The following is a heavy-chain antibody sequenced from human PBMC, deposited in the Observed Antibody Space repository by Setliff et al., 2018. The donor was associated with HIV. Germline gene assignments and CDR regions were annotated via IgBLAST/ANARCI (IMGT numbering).Heavy chain of an antibody. CDR1: GYTFSDYY. J-gene: IGHJ4*02. Sequence: ASVKVSCKVSGYTFSDYYMHWVQQAPGKGLEWMGLVDPEGGKTIYAENFQGRVTITADTSTDTTYMKLSSLRSEDTAVDYCATGRIPGIPEVIVYWGQGTLVTVSS. V-gene: IGHV1-69-2*01. D-gene: IGHD6-13*01. CDR2: VDPEGGKT. CDR3: ATGRIPGIPEVIVY.